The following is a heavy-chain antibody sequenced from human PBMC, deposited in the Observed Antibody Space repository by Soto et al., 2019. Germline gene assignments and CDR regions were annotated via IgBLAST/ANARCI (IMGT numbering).Heavy chain of an antibody. Sequence: QVQLVESGGGVVQPGRSLRLSCAASGFTFSSYGMHWVRQAPGKGLEWVAVIWYDGSNKYYADSVKGRFTISRDNSKNTLYLQMNSLRAEDTDVYYCARDTIRSGYDTNWFDPWGQGTLVTVSS. CDR3: ARDTIRSGYDTNWFDP. CDR1: GFTFSSYG. V-gene: IGHV3-33*01. D-gene: IGHD5-12*01. J-gene: IGHJ5*02. CDR2: IWYDGSNK.